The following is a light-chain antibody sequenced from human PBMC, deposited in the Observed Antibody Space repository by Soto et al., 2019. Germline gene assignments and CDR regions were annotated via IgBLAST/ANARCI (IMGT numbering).Light chain of an antibody. CDR2: DAS. Sequence: IVLTQSPDTLSLSPWERATLSYMASQSVSSSLAWYQQKPGQAPRLLIYDASNRATGIPARFSGSGSGTDFTLTISSLEPEDFAVYYCQQRGSWPRTFGQGTKVDIK. J-gene: IGKJ1*01. CDR1: QSVSSS. V-gene: IGKV3-11*01. CDR3: QQRGSWPRT.